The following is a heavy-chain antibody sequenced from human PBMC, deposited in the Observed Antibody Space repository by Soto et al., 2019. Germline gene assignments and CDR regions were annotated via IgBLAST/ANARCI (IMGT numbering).Heavy chain of an antibody. J-gene: IGHJ4*02. CDR1: GGSISSGGYY. D-gene: IGHD3-9*01. CDR3: ARGRYDILTGAFDY. CDR2: IYYSGST. Sequence: SETLSLTCTVSGGSISSGGYYWSWIRQHPGKGLEWIGYIYYSGSTYYNPSLKSRVTISVDTSKNQFSLKLSSVTAADTAVYYCARGRYDILTGAFDYWGQGTLVTVSS. V-gene: IGHV4-31*03.